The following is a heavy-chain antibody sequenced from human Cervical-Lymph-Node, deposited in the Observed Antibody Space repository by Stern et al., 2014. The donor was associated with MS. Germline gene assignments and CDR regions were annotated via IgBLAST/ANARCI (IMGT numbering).Heavy chain of an antibody. CDR1: GYRFTSYW. CDR2: IYPSDADT. V-gene: IGHV5-51*01. D-gene: IGHD2-8*01. Sequence: MQLVQSGAEVKKPGESLKISCKGTGYRFTSYWMAWVRQIPGQGLEWMAIIYPSDADTIYSPSFEGQVTISADKSINTAYLQWSSLKASDTAMYYCARSRTEYAGYYFDNWGQGTLVTVSS. CDR3: ARSRTEYAGYYFDN. J-gene: IGHJ4*02.